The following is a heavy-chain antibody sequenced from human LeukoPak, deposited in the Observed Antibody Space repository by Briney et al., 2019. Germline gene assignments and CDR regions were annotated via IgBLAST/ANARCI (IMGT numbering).Heavy chain of an antibody. J-gene: IGHJ3*02. D-gene: IGHD1-26*01. CDR2: INPNSGGT. V-gene: IGHV1-2*02. CDR1: GYTFTGYY. CDR3: ARPTRSYEAFDI. Sequence: ASVKVSCKASGYTFTGYYMHWVRQAPGQGLEWMGWINPNSGGTNYAQKFQGGVTMTRDTSISTAYMELSRLRSDDTAVYYCARPTRSYEAFDIWGQGTMVTVSS.